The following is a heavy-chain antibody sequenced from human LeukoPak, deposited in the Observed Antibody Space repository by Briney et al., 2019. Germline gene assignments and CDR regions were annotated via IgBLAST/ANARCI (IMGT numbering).Heavy chain of an antibody. V-gene: IGHV3-23*01. J-gene: IGHJ4*02. Sequence: GGSLRLSCAASGFTFASYAMSWVRQAPGKGLEWVSAISGSGGSTYYADSVKGRFTISRDNSKNTLYLQMNSLRAEDTAVYYCAKDYYYGSGSYLDYWGQGTLVTVSS. D-gene: IGHD3-10*01. CDR3: AKDYYYGSGSYLDY. CDR1: GFTFASYA. CDR2: ISGSGGST.